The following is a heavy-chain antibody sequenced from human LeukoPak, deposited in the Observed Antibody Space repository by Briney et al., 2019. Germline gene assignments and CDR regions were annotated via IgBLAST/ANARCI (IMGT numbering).Heavy chain of an antibody. CDR1: GYTFTGYY. Sequence: ASVKVSCKASGYTFTGYYMHWVRQAPGQGLEWMGWINPNSGGTNYAQKFQGRVTMTRDTSTSTAYMELRSLRSDDTAVYYCARQGYYDYVWGSYRSDFDYWGQGTLVTVSS. D-gene: IGHD3-16*02. J-gene: IGHJ4*02. V-gene: IGHV1-2*02. CDR2: INPNSGGT. CDR3: ARQGYYDYVWGSYRSDFDY.